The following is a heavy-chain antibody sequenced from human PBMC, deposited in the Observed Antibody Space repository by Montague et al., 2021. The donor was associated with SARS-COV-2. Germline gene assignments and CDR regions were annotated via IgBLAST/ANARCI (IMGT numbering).Heavy chain of an antibody. Sequence: SETLSLTCTVSGGSISSSSYYWGWIRQSPGKGLEWIGSIYYSGSTYYNPSLKSRVTISVDTSKNQFSLKLSSVTAADTAVYYCARRVTGTTVHDNYYGLDVWGQGTTVTVSS. CDR3: ARRVTGTTVHDNYYGLDV. CDR1: GGSISSSSYY. J-gene: IGHJ6*02. CDR2: IYYSGST. V-gene: IGHV4-39*01. D-gene: IGHD1-20*01.